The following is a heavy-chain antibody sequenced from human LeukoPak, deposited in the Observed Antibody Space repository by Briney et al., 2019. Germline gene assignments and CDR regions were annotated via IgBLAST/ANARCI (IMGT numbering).Heavy chain of an antibody. Sequence: SGGSLRLSCAASGFTFSSYAMSWVRQAPGKGLEWVSAISGSGGSTYYADSVKGRFTISRDNSKNTLYLQMNSLRAEDTAVYYCAKDLDSSGYYSNWFDPWGQGTPVTVSS. CDR2: ISGSGGST. J-gene: IGHJ5*02. CDR1: GFTFSSYA. D-gene: IGHD3-22*01. V-gene: IGHV3-23*01. CDR3: AKDLDSSGYYSNWFDP.